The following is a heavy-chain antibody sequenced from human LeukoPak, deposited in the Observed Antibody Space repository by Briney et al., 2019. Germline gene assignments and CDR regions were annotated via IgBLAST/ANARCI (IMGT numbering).Heavy chain of an antibody. CDR3: ARGAQPLVRYFDWFPHFDP. Sequence: ASVKVSCKASGGTFSSYAISWVRQAPGQGLEWMGGIIPIFGAANYAQKFQGRVTITADESTSTAYMELSSLRSEDTAVYYCARGAQPLVRYFDWFPHFDPWGQGTLVTVSS. J-gene: IGHJ5*02. V-gene: IGHV1-69*13. CDR1: GGTFSSYA. D-gene: IGHD3-9*01. CDR2: IIPIFGAA.